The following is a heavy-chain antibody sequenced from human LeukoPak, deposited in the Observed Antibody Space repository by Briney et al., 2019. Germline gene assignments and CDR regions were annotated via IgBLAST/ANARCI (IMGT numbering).Heavy chain of an antibody. V-gene: IGHV1-24*01. CDR3: AREMYDYVWGSYRYPLDY. Sequence: ASVKVSCKVSGYTLTELSMHWVRQAPGKGLEWMGGFDPEDGETIYAQKFQGRVTMTEDTSTDTAYMELSSLRSEDTAVYYCAREMYDYVWGSYRYPLDYWGQGTLVTVSS. CDR2: FDPEDGET. D-gene: IGHD3-16*02. CDR1: GYTLTELS. J-gene: IGHJ4*02.